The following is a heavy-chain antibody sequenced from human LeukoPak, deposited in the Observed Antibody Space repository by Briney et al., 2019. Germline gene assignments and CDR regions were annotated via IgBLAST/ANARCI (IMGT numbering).Heavy chain of an antibody. CDR3: ATSGYSYGWYYFDF. J-gene: IGHJ4*02. Sequence: GGSLRLSCAASGFTLNNYWMHWVRQAPGMGLVWVSHINSDGTTTRYADSVKGRFTISRDNAKNTLYLQMSSLRAEDTAVYYCATSGYSYGWYYFDFWGQGTLVTVSS. CDR2: INSDGTTT. D-gene: IGHD5-18*01. CDR1: GFTLNNYW. V-gene: IGHV3-74*01.